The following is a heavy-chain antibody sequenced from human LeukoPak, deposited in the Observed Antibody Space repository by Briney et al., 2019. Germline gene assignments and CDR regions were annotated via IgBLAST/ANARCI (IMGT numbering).Heavy chain of an antibody. J-gene: IGHJ6*03. Sequence: SETLSLTCTGSGGSITNYYWNWIRQPAGKGLEWIGRIFTSGSANYNPSLESRVTMSVDTSKNQFSLKLSSVTAADTAVYYCARMDYYYYYMDVWGKGTTVTVSS. CDR3: ARMDYYYYYMDV. D-gene: IGHD5-24*01. CDR2: IFTSGSA. CDR1: GGSITNYY. V-gene: IGHV4-4*07.